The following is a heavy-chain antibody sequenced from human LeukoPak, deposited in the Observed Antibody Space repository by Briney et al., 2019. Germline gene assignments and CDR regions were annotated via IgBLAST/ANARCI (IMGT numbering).Heavy chain of an antibody. Sequence: GGSLRLSCAASGFTFSSYAMHWVRQAPGKGLEWVAVISYDGSNKYYADSVKGRFTISRDNSKNTLYLQMNSLRAEDTAVYYCARLSPELDYWGQGTLVTVSS. D-gene: IGHD1-14*01. J-gene: IGHJ4*02. V-gene: IGHV3-30*04. CDR2: ISYDGSNK. CDR3: ARLSPELDY. CDR1: GFTFSSYA.